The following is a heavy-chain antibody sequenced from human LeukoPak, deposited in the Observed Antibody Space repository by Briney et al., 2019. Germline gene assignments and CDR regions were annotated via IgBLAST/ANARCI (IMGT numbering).Heavy chain of an antibody. CDR1: GGSISSYY. CDR3: ARVPYSYLDY. CDR2: IYYSGST. Sequence: SETLSLTYTVSGGSISSYYWSWIRQPPGKGLEWIGYIYYSGSTNYNPSLKSRVTISVDTSKNQFSLKLSSVTAADTAVYYCARVPYSYLDYWGQGTLVTVSS. J-gene: IGHJ4*02. D-gene: IGHD5-18*01. V-gene: IGHV4-59*08.